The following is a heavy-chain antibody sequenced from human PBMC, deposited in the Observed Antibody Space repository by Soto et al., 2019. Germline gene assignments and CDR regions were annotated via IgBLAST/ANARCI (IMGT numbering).Heavy chain of an antibody. CDR1: GFTFSSYW. CDR2: IKQDGSEK. CDR3: ARELRYFDWLLSNGGY. D-gene: IGHD3-9*01. Sequence: GESLKISCAASGFTFSSYWMSWVRQAPGKGLEWVANIKQDGSEKYYVDSVKGRFTISRDNAKNSLYLQMNSLRAEDTAVYYCARELRYFDWLLSNGGYWGQGTLVTVSS. J-gene: IGHJ4*02. V-gene: IGHV3-7*01.